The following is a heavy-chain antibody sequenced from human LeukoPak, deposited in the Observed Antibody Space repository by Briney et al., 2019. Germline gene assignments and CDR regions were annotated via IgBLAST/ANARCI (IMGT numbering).Heavy chain of an antibody. J-gene: IGHJ4*02. D-gene: IGHD6-19*01. CDR3: ATGPGYSSGWYSY. CDR2: VTPHNGAA. CDR1: GYPFMSYG. V-gene: IGHV1-18*01. Sequence: ASVTVSCRPSGYPFMSYGFSWVRQAHGQGLEWMGWVTPHNGAAKYAQNFQGRVTMTTDRSTSTAYLELRRLRSDDTATYYCATGPGYSSGWYSYWGQGSLVTVSS.